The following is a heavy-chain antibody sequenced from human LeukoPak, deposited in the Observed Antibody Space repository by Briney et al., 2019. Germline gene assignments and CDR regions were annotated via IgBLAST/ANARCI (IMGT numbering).Heavy chain of an antibody. CDR2: ISSSSSYT. CDR3: ARDRVDYYGSGSYSTIYYFDY. CDR1: GFTFSDYY. J-gene: IGHJ4*02. Sequence: GGSLRLSCAASGFTFSDYYMSWIRQAPGKGLEWVSYISSSSSYTNYADSVKGRFTISRDNAKNSLYLQMNSLRAEDTAVHYCARDRVDYYGSGSYSTIYYFDYWGQGTLVTVSS. D-gene: IGHD3-10*01. V-gene: IGHV3-11*06.